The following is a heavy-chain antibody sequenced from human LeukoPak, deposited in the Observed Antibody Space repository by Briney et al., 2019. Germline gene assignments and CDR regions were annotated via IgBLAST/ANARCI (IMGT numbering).Heavy chain of an antibody. Sequence: ASVKVSCKPTGYSFTAYYIFWMRQAPGQGLECMGWINLYNGATKYAQRFQSRVTMTRDTPISTAYMELSRLRSDDTATYYCASWAGGNEPVASSDYWGQGTLVTVSS. CDR3: ASWAGGNEPVASSDY. CDR1: GYSFTAYY. J-gene: IGHJ4*02. V-gene: IGHV1-2*02. CDR2: INLYNGAT. D-gene: IGHD2-2*01.